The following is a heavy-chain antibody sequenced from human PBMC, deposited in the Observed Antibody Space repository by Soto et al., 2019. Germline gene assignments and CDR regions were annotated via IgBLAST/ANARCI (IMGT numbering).Heavy chain of an antibody. CDR2: INAGNGNT. Sequence: ASVKVSCKTSGYTFTTYAMHWVRQAPGQRLEWMGWINAGNGNTKYSQKFQDRVTISRDTSASTAYMELRSLRSEDTAVYYCAGRVKLVPAAIVWFDPWGQGTLVTVSS. CDR3: AGRVKLVPAAIVWFDP. CDR1: GYTFTTYA. V-gene: IGHV1-3*01. J-gene: IGHJ5*02. D-gene: IGHD2-2*01.